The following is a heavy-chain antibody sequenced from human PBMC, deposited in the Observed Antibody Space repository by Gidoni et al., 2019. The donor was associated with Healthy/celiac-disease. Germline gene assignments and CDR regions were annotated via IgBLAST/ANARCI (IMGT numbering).Heavy chain of an antibody. Sequence: QVQLQESGPGLVKPSETLSLTCTVSGGSISSYYWSWIRQPPGKGLEWIGDIYYSGSTNYNPSLKSRVTISVVTSKNQFSLKLSSVTAADTAVYYCARDRGALWFGELSAFDIWGQGTMVTVSS. J-gene: IGHJ3*02. CDR2: IYYSGST. CDR1: GGSISSYY. V-gene: IGHV4-59*01. D-gene: IGHD3-10*01. CDR3: ARDRGALWFGELSAFDI.